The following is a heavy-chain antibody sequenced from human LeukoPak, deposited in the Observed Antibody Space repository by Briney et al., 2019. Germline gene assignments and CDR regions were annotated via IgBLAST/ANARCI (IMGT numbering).Heavy chain of an antibody. CDR2: ISSSSSCI. D-gene: IGHD2-2*02. J-gene: IGHJ6*03. V-gene: IGHV3-21*01. Sequence: TGGSLRLSCAASGFTFSSYSMNWVRQAPGKGLEWVSSISSSSSCIYYADSVKGRFTISRDNAKNSLYLQMNSLRAEDTAVYYCAREWVVPAAITYYYYYYMDVWGKGTTVTVSS. CDR1: GFTFSSYS. CDR3: AREWVVPAAITYYYYYYMDV.